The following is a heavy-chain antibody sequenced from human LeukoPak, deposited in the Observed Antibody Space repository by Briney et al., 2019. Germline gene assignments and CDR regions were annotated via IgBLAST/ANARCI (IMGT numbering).Heavy chain of an antibody. CDR2: IYGGDGT. J-gene: IGHJ4*02. Sequence: GGSLRLSCAASGFLVTNNCMSWVRQAPGKGLEWVSAIYGGDGTEYADSVKGRFTISRDKSKNTLYLQMDSLRTEDTAVYYCATLYGGQRADGYWGQGTLVTVSS. CDR3: ATLYGGQRADGY. V-gene: IGHV3-53*01. D-gene: IGHD4-23*01. CDR1: GFLVTNNC.